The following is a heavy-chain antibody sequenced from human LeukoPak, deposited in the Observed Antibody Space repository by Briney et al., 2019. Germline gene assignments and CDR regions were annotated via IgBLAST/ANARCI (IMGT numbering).Heavy chain of an antibody. Sequence: PSETLSLTCAVYGGSFSGYYWSWIRQPPGKGLEWIGEINHSGSTNYNPSLKSRVTISVDTSKNQFPLKLSSVTAADTAVYYCARVGWNYYDSSGYYIDYWGQGTLVTVSS. CDR3: ARVGWNYYDSSGYYIDY. CDR2: INHSGST. J-gene: IGHJ4*02. V-gene: IGHV4-34*01. D-gene: IGHD3-22*01. CDR1: GGSFSGYY.